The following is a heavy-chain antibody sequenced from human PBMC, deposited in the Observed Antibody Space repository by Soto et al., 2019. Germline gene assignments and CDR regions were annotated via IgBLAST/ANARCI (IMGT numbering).Heavy chain of an antibody. CDR3: ARDTEYSGYGTADY. CDR1: GGTFISYA. J-gene: IGHJ4*02. Sequence: ASVKVSCKASGGTFISYAISWVRQAPGQGLEWMGGIIPIFGTANYAQKFQGRVTITADESTSTAYMELSSLRSEDTAVYYCARDTEYSGYGTADYWGQGTLVTVSS. D-gene: IGHD5-12*01. V-gene: IGHV1-69*13. CDR2: IIPIFGTA.